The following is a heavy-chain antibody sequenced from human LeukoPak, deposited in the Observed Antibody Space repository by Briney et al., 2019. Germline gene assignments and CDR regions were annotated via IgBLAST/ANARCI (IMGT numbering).Heavy chain of an antibody. J-gene: IGHJ3*02. CDR2: IKQDGSEK. V-gene: IGHV3-7*04. Sequence: GGSLRLSCAASGFTFSNYWMSWVRQAPGKGLEWVANIKQDGSEKYYVDSVKGRFTISRDNAKNSLYLQMNSLRVEDTAVYYRARGDYAFVIWGQGTMVTVSS. CDR3: ARGDYAFVI. CDR1: GFTFSNYW.